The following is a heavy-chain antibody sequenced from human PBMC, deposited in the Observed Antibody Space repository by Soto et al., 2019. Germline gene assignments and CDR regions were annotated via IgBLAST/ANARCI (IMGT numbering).Heavy chain of an antibody. CDR3: ARAFVEYLRGAIDI. CDR2: ISDRGT. V-gene: IGHV3-23*01. D-gene: IGHD2-2*02. J-gene: IGHJ3*02. Sequence: GGSLRLSCAASGFTFSSYAMNWVRQAPGKGLEWVSGISDRGTFYADSTKGRFTISRDNPKNTLYLQMNSLRAEDTAVYYCARAFVEYLRGAIDIWGQGATVTVSS. CDR1: GFTFSSYA.